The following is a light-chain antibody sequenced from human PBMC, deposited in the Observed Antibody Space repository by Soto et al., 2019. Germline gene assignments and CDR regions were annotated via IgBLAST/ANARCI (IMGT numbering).Light chain of an antibody. CDR1: SSDVGAYNF. CDR2: EVS. Sequence: QSALTQPASVSGSPGQSITISCTGTSSDVGAYNFVSWYQQFPGKAPKLMIYEVSNRPSGVSDRFSGSKSGNTASLIISGLRPEDEAEYYCCSYAGRGTFVFGGGTKLTVL. J-gene: IGLJ2*01. CDR3: CSYAGRGTFV. V-gene: IGLV2-14*01.